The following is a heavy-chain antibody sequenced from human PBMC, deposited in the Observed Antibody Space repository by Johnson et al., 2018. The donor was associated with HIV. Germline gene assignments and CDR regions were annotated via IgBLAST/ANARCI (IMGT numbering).Heavy chain of an antibody. J-gene: IGHJ3*02. D-gene: IGHD3-22*01. CDR3: ARGSRYTYDNDDAYLLHAFDI. Sequence: VQLVESGGGLVQPGGSLRLSCAASGFTFSSYAMSWVRQAPGKGLEWVSAISGSGGSTYYAEPVKGRFTIPSDNSKNTLYLQMNSLRVEDTAVYYCARGSRYTYDNDDAYLLHAFDIWGQGTMVTVSS. CDR2: ISGSGGST. CDR1: GFTFSSYA. V-gene: IGHV3-23*04.